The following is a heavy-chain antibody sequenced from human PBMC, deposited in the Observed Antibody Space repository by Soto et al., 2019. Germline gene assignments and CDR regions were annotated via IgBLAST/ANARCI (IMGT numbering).Heavy chain of an antibody. CDR2: ISAYNGNT. J-gene: IGHJ6*02. D-gene: IGHD2-2*01. Sequence: QVQLVQSGAEVKKPGASVKVSCKASGYTFTSYGISWVRQAPGRGLEWMGWISAYNGNTNYAQKLQGRVTMTTDTSTSTAYMELRSLRSDDTAVYYCARDVARYQLLPWPGYGMDVWGQGTTVTVSS. V-gene: IGHV1-18*04. CDR3: ARDVARYQLLPWPGYGMDV. CDR1: GYTFTSYG.